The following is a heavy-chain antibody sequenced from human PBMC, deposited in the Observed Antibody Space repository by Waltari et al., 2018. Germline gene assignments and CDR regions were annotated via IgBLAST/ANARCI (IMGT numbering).Heavy chain of an antibody. CDR1: GFTFSDHY. D-gene: IGHD3-3*01. CDR2: TRNKANSYTT. CDR3: AREYYDFWSGYQYDAFDI. V-gene: IGHV3-72*01. J-gene: IGHJ3*02. Sequence: EVQLVESGGGLVQPGGSLRLSCAASGFTFSDHYMDWVRQAPGKGLEWVGRTRNKANSYTTEYAASVKGRFTISRDDSKNSLYLQMNSLKTEDTAVYYCAREYYDFWSGYQYDAFDIWGQGTMVTVSS.